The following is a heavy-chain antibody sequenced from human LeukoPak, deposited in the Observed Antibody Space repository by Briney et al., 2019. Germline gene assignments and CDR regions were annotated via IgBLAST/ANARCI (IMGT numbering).Heavy chain of an antibody. Sequence: SETLSLTCAVSGGSISSSNWWNWVRQPPGKRLEWIGEIYHSGNTHYKPSLRSRLTISVDKSKNQFSLTLSSVTAADTAVYYCATSVAKKFDYWGQGTLVTVSS. CDR1: GGSISSSNW. CDR2: IYHSGNT. D-gene: IGHD5-12*01. CDR3: ATSVAKKFDY. J-gene: IGHJ4*02. V-gene: IGHV4-4*02.